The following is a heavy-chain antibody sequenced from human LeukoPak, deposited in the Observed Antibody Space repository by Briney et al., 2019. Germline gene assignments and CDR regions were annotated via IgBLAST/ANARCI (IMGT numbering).Heavy chain of an antibody. D-gene: IGHD3-10*01. Sequence: GASVKVSCKASGYTFTGYCMHWVRQAPGQGLEWMGWINPNSGGTNYAQKFQGRVTMTRDTSISTAYMELSRLRSDDTAVYYCARDQLVLWFGEHAFDIWGQGTMVTVSS. CDR1: GYTFTGYC. J-gene: IGHJ3*02. CDR3: ARDQLVLWFGEHAFDI. V-gene: IGHV1-2*02. CDR2: INPNSGGT.